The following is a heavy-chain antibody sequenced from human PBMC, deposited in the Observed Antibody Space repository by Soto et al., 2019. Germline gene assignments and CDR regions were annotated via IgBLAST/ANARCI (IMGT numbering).Heavy chain of an antibody. J-gene: IGHJ4*02. CDR1: GFTFSSYG. CDR2: IWYDGSNK. D-gene: IGHD4-17*01. CDR3: ARDADYGGNSFFSGFDY. Sequence: GGSLRLSCAASGFTFSSYGMHWVRQAPGKGLEWVAVIWYDGSNKYYADSVKGRFTISRDNSKNTLYLQMNSLRAEDTAVYYCARDADYGGNSFFSGFDYWGQGTLVTVSS. V-gene: IGHV3-33*01.